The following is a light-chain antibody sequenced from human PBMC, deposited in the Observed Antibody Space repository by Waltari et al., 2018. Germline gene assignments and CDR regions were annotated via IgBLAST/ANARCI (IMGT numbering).Light chain of an antibody. CDR1: ESIGDY. CDR3: QQAYNTPSIT. CDR2: SAS. V-gene: IGKV1-39*01. J-gene: IGKJ5*01. Sequence: DIQMTQSPSSLSASVGDRVTITCRASESIGDYLNWYQQRTGQTPDLLIYSASSFQDGGPSRFTGNGSGTVFTLTISSLQPEDSATYYCQQAYNTPSITFGQGTRLEIK.